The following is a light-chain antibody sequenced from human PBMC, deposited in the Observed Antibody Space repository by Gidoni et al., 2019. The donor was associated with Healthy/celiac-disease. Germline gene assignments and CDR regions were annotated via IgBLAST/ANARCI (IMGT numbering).Light chain of an antibody. Sequence: YELTQTPAVSVPPGQTASITCSGDTLGDKYACWYQQKPGPSPVLVIYQDSKRPSGIPERFSGSNSGNTATLTISGTQAMEEADYYCQACDSSTEVFGTGTKVTVL. J-gene: IGLJ1*01. CDR1: TLGDKY. V-gene: IGLV3-1*01. CDR3: QACDSSTEV. CDR2: QDS.